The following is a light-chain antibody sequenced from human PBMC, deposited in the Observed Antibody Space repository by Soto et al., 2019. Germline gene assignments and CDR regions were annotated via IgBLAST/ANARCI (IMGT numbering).Light chain of an antibody. CDR1: QSLAYSDGNTY. Sequence: DVVMTQSPLSLPVTLGQPASISCRSSQSLAYSDGNTYLNWFQQRPGQSPRRLIYKVSNRDSGVRARFSGSGSGTDVTLKISRVEAEDVGVYYCMQGTHWPPYTFGQGTKLEIK. CDR3: MQGTHWPPYT. CDR2: KVS. J-gene: IGKJ2*01. V-gene: IGKV2-30*01.